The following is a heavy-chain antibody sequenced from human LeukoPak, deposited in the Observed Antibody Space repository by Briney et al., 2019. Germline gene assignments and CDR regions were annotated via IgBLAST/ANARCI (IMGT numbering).Heavy chain of an antibody. CDR2: INHSGST. Sequence: PSETLSLTCAVYGGSFSGYYWSWIRQPPGKGLEWIGEINHSGSTNYNPSLKSRVTISVDTSKNQFSLKLSSVTAADTAVYYCAATYYDILTGYYSSLDAFDIWGQGTMVTVSS. D-gene: IGHD3-9*01. J-gene: IGHJ3*02. CDR1: GGSFSGYY. V-gene: IGHV4-34*01. CDR3: AATYYDILTGYYSSLDAFDI.